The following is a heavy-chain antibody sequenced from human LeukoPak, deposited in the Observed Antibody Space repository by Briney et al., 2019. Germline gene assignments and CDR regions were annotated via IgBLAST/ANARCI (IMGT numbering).Heavy chain of an antibody. V-gene: IGHV4-39*07. CDR2: IYYSGST. CDR3: ARSRTWILDY. CDR1: GGSISSSSHY. J-gene: IGHJ4*02. Sequence: SETLSLTCTVSGGSISSSSHYWGWIRQPPGTGLEWIGSIYYSGSTYYNPSLKSRVTISVDTSKNQFSLKLSSVTAADTAVYYCARSRTWILDYWGQGTLVTVSS. D-gene: IGHD1/OR15-1a*01.